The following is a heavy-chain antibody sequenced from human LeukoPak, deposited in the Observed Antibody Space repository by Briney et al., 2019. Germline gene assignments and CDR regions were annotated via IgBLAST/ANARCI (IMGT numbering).Heavy chain of an antibody. CDR2: LSATGDIT. CDR3: AKDSHPLSSSSWFFES. D-gene: IGHD6-13*01. Sequence: TGGSLRLSCAASGFNFGTYWMHWVRQAPGKGLDWVSSLSATGDITYYADSVKGRFTVSRDNSNGTVFLQMNSLRAEDTAVYYCAKDSHPLSSSSWFFESWGQGTLVTVSS. CDR1: GFNFGTYW. J-gene: IGHJ4*02. V-gene: IGHV3-23*01.